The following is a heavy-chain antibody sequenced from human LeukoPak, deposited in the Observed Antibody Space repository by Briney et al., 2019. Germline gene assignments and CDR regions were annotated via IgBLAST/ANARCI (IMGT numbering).Heavy chain of an antibody. J-gene: IGHJ6*02. Sequence: PGGSLRLSCAASGFTFSTYWMSWVRQAPGKGLEWVANINQDGSEKFYADSVKGRFTISRDNAKNSLYLQMHSLRAEDTAVYYCARENNFGSGMDVWGQGTTVTVSS. CDR1: GFTFSTYW. CDR2: INQDGSEK. D-gene: IGHD3-10*01. CDR3: ARENNFGSGMDV. V-gene: IGHV3-7*01.